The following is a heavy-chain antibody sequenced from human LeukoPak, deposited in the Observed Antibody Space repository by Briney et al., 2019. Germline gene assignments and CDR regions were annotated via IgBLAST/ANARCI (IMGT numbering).Heavy chain of an antibody. J-gene: IGHJ5*02. Sequence: PGGSLRLSCAASGFTFSSYGMHWVRQAPGKGLEWVAVIWYDGSKKYYADSVKGRFTISRDNSKNTLYLQMNSLRAEDTAVYYCARENYYGSGSRGNWFDPWGQGTPVTVSS. CDR1: GFTFSSYG. CDR3: ARENYYGSGSRGNWFDP. D-gene: IGHD3-10*01. V-gene: IGHV3-33*01. CDR2: IWYDGSKK.